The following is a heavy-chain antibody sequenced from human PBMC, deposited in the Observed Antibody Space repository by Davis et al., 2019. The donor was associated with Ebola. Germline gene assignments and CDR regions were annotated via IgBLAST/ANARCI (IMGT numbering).Heavy chain of an antibody. D-gene: IGHD4-17*01. V-gene: IGHV1-18*04. J-gene: IGHJ5*02. CDR2: ISAYNGNT. CDR1: GYTFTSYG. Sequence: ASVKVSCKASGYTFTSYGISWVRQAPGQGLEWMGWISAYNGNTNYAQKLQGRVTMTTDTSTSTAYMELRSLRSEDTAVYYCARGGDYGDYDNWFDPWGQGTLVTVSS. CDR3: ARGGDYGDYDNWFDP.